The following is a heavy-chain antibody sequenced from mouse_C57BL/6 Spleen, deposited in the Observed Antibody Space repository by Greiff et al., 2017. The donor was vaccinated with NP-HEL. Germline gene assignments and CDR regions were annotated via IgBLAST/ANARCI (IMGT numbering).Heavy chain of an antibody. CDR3: ARRTAHRDAMDY. CDR1: GYTFTSYW. J-gene: IGHJ4*01. CDR2: IDPSDSYT. D-gene: IGHD2-14*01. V-gene: IGHV1-69*01. Sequence: QVQLQQPGAELVMPGASVKLSCKASGYTFTSYWMHWVKQRPGQGLEWIGEIDPSDSYTNSNQKFKGKSTLTVDKSSSTAYMQLSSLTSEDSAVYYCARRTAHRDAMDYWGQGTSVTVSS.